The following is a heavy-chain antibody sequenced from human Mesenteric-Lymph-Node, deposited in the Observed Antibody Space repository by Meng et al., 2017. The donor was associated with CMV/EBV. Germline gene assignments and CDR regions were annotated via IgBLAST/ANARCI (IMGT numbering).Heavy chain of an antibody. CDR2: ISVSGAST. CDR1: GFPFSKYA. CDR3: VRDGRPDSYYGMDV. J-gene: IGHJ6*02. Sequence: GGSLRLSCAAAGFPFSKYAMSWVRHAPGKGLEWVSSISVSGASTYYADSVKGRFTISRDNAKNSLYLQMNSLRAEDTAVYYCVRDGRPDSYYGMDVWGQGTTVTVSS. D-gene: IGHD3-3*01. V-gene: IGHV3-23*01.